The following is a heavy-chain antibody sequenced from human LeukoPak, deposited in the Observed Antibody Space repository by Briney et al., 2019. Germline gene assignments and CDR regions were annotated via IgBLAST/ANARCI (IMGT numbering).Heavy chain of an antibody. CDR2: IKTRGDST. V-gene: IGHV3-23*01. CDR1: GFTFSRHG. Sequence: GGSLRLSCVASGFTFSRHGLNWVRQAPGKGLEWVACIKTRGDSTYYADTVKGQFTISRDYSKNTVYLQMNSLRAEDTAVYYCAKELGEYYYESRGYYPFVYWGQGTLFTVSS. D-gene: IGHD3-22*01. CDR3: AKELGEYYYESRGYYPFVY. J-gene: IGHJ4*02.